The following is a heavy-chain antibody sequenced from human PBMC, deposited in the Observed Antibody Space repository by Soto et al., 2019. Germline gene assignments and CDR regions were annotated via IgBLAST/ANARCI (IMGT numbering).Heavy chain of an antibody. Sequence: QVQLQESGPGLVKPSETLSLTCTVSGDSISTYYWNWIRQPLGKGLEWIGYTYYIGRTNYNPSLKSRVTISIDTSKNQISLNLNSVTAADTAIYYCARDVVGLTHFDYWGQGILVTVSS. D-gene: IGHD2-21*01. CDR2: TYYIGRT. CDR3: ARDVVGLTHFDY. J-gene: IGHJ4*02. CDR1: GDSISTYY. V-gene: IGHV4-59*13.